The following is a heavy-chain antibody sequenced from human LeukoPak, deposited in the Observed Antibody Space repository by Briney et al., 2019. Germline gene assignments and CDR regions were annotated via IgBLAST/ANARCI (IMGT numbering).Heavy chain of an antibody. D-gene: IGHD6-13*01. CDR3: AKGEAGYSSSWSRGDWFDP. Sequence: GRSLRLSCAASGFTFSSYGMHWVRQAPGKGLEWVAVISYDGSNKYYADSVKGRFAISRDNSKNTLYLQMNSLRAEDTAVYYCAKGEAGYSSSWSRGDWFDPWGQGTLVTVSS. J-gene: IGHJ5*02. V-gene: IGHV3-30*18. CDR2: ISYDGSNK. CDR1: GFTFSSYG.